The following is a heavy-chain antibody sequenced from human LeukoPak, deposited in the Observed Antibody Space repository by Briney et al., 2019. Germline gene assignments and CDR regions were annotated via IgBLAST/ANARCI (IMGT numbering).Heavy chain of an antibody. CDR1: GGSISSSSYY. CDR3: ARAKYYDYVWGSYRVSYDAFDI. V-gene: IGHV4-39*07. D-gene: IGHD3-16*02. Sequence: SETLSLTCTVSGGSISSSSYYWGWIRQPPGKGLEWIGSIYYSGSTYYNPSLKSRVTISVDTSKNQFSLKLSSVTAADTAVYYCARAKYYDYVWGSYRVSYDAFDIWGQGTMVTVSS. J-gene: IGHJ3*02. CDR2: IYYSGST.